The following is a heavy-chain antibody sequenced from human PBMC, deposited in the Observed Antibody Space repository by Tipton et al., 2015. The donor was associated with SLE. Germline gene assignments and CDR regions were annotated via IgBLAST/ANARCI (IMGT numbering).Heavy chain of an antibody. Sequence: TLSLTCTVSGASLSSGDDFWSWVRQSAGKGLEWIGRIYTTGSTHYNPSLQSRVSMSVDTSKNQFSRKVRSMTAADTAMFYCARHAPATGERAFDIWGQGTKVTVSS. D-gene: IGHD7-27*01. CDR2: IYTTGST. CDR1: GASLSSGDDF. V-gene: IGHV4-61*02. J-gene: IGHJ3*02. CDR3: ARHAPATGERAFDI.